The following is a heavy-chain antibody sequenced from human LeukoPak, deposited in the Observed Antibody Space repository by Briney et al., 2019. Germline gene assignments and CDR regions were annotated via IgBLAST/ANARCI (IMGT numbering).Heavy chain of an antibody. Sequence: PSETLSLTCTVSGGSISSSSYYWGWIRQPPGKGLEWIGYIYYSGSTNYNPSLKSRVTISVDTSENQFSLKLSSVTAADTAVYYCARVRYGGLDYWGQGTLVTVSS. D-gene: IGHD4-23*01. J-gene: IGHJ4*02. V-gene: IGHV4-61*05. CDR2: IYYSGST. CDR1: GGSISSSSYY. CDR3: ARVRYGGLDY.